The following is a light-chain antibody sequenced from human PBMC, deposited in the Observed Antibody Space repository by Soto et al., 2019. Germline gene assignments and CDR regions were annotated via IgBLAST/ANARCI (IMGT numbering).Light chain of an antibody. CDR1: QSISSY. V-gene: IGKV1-39*01. Sequence: DIQMTQSPSSLSASVGDRVTITCRASQSISSYLNWYQQKPGKAPKLLIYAASNLQSGVPSRFSGSGSGTDFTLSISSLQPEDFATYYCQQNYRTPLFGPGTKVDIK. CDR3: QQNYRTPL. J-gene: IGKJ3*01. CDR2: AAS.